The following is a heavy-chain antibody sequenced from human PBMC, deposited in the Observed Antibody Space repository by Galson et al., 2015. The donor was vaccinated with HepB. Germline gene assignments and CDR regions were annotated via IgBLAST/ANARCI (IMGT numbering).Heavy chain of an antibody. CDR3: ARALRVDTAMVKGY. Sequence: SLRLSCAASGFTFSSYAMHWVRQAPGKGLEWVAVISYDGSNKYYADSVKGRFTISRDNSKNTLYLQMNSLRAEDTAVYYCARALRVDTAMVKGYWGQGTLVTVSS. CDR1: GFTFSSYA. J-gene: IGHJ4*02. V-gene: IGHV3-30-3*01. CDR2: ISYDGSNK. D-gene: IGHD5-18*01.